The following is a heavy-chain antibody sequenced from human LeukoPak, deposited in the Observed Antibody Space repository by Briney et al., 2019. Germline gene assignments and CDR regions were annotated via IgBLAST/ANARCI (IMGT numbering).Heavy chain of an antibody. CDR1: GFSFTNYC. CDR3: ALRSGYDYDY. Sequence: GESLQISCKASGFSFTNYCIGWVRQMPGKGLEWMGIICPGDSDTRYSPSFQGQVTISADKSISTAYLQWSSLKALDTAMYYCALRSGYDYDYWGQGTLVTVSS. J-gene: IGHJ4*02. V-gene: IGHV5-51*01. CDR2: ICPGDSDT. D-gene: IGHD5-12*01.